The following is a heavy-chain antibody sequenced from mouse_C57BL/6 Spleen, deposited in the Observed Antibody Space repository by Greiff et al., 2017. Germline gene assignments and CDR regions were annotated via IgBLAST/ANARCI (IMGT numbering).Heavy chain of an antibody. J-gene: IGHJ3*01. V-gene: IGHV14-3*01. CDR2: IDPANGNT. Sequence: EVQVVESVAELVRPGASVKLSCTASGFNIKNTYMHWVKQRPEQGLEWIGRIDPANGNTNYAPKFQGKATLTADKSSNTAYLQLSSLTSEDTAIYYCALYYGSSPWFADWGKGTLVTVSA. CDR3: ALYYGSSPWFAD. D-gene: IGHD1-1*01. CDR1: GFNIKNTY.